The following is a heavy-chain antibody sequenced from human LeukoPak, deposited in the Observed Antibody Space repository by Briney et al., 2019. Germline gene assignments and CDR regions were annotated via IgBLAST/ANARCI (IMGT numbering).Heavy chain of an antibody. Sequence: GGSLRLSCVASGFALSNYALTWVRQAPGKGLEWVSVITGSGGTTHYADSVKGRFTISRDNSKNTLYLQMNSLRAEDTAVYYCARDRQTTVTTGYYYYAMDVWGQGTTVTVSS. V-gene: IGHV3-23*01. J-gene: IGHJ6*02. CDR3: ARDRQTTVTTGYYYYAMDV. D-gene: IGHD4-17*01. CDR1: GFALSNYA. CDR2: ITGSGGTT.